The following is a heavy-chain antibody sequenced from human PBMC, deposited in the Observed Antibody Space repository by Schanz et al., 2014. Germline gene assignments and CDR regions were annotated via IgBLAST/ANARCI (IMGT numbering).Heavy chain of an antibody. V-gene: IGHV3-23*01. CDR2: ITSNGGGT. J-gene: IGHJ6*02. Sequence: EVQLLESGGGLVQPGGSLRLSCAASGFTFSSNAMCWVRQAPGKGLEWVSTITSNGGGTYYADSVKGRFTISRDNAKNTLYLQMSSLRVEDTAAYYCAKNWKGHHITGRPGWSDGMDVWGQGTTVTVSS. CDR1: GFTFSSNA. D-gene: IGHD6-6*01. CDR3: AKNWKGHHITGRPGWSDGMDV.